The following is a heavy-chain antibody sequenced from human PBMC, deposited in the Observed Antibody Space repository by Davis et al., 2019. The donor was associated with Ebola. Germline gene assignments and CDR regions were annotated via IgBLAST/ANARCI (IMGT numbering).Heavy chain of an antibody. V-gene: IGHV4-39*02. CDR1: AGSISSSSYY. CDR3: ARDKIAAAGLFDY. CDR2: IYYSGST. J-gene: IGHJ4*02. Sequence: SETLSLTCTVSAGSISSSSYYWGWIRQPPGKGLEWIGSIYYSGSTYYNPSLKSRVTISVDTSKNQFSLKLSSVTAADTAVYYCARDKIAAAGLFDYWGQGTLVTVSS. D-gene: IGHD6-13*01.